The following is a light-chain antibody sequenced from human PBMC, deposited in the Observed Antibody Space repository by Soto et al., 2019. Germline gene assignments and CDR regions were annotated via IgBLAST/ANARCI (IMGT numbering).Light chain of an antibody. CDR3: QQFGGSQGYT. CDR2: AAS. Sequence: EIVLTQSPGTLSLSPGERATLSCWASQSVNSNYLAWYQQKPGQAPRLLIYAASRRVTGITDRFSGSRSGTDFTLTISRLEPEDFAVYFCQQFGGSQGYTFGQGTKLEI. V-gene: IGKV3-20*01. J-gene: IGKJ2*01. CDR1: QSVNSNY.